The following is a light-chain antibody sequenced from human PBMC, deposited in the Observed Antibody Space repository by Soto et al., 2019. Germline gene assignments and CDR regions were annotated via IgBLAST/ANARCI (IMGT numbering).Light chain of an antibody. CDR3: SSYAGSNNVV. CDR1: SSDVGYYDY. CDR2: EVT. J-gene: IGLJ1*01. Sequence: QSVLTQPPSASGFPGQSVTISCTGTSSDVGYYDYVSWYQQHPGKAPKLVIYEVTKRPSGVPDRVSASKSGNTASLTVSGLRAEDEADYYCSSYAGSNNVVFGTGTNLTVL. V-gene: IGLV2-8*01.